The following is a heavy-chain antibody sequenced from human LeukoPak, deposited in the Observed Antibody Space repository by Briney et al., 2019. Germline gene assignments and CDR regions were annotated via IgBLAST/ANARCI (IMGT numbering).Heavy chain of an antibody. D-gene: IGHD6-19*01. CDR1: GGSVSSDTYY. CDR3: AGASGGEQWLSLVS. V-gene: IGHV4-61*01. J-gene: IGHJ5*02. Sequence: SETLSLTCSVSGGSVSSDTYYWSWIRQPPGKGLEWIGYIYYSGRTNYNPSLKSRVTIPVDTSRNQFSLKLTSVAAADTAVYYCAGASGGEQWLSLVSWGQGTLVTVSS. CDR2: IYYSGRT.